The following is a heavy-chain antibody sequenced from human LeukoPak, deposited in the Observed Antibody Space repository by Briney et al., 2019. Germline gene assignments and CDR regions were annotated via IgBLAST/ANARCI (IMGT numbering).Heavy chain of an antibody. D-gene: IGHD3-16*01. CDR3: ATDPGEWEPI. CDR1: GFTFSSYG. Sequence: GGSLRLSCAASGFTFSSYGMHWFRQAPGKGLEWVGRIKSKTDGGTSDYAAPVQGRFTISRDDSKNTLYLQINSLKIEDTAVYYCATDPGEWEPIWGQGTMVTVSS. V-gene: IGHV3-15*01. CDR2: IKSKTDGGTS. J-gene: IGHJ3*02.